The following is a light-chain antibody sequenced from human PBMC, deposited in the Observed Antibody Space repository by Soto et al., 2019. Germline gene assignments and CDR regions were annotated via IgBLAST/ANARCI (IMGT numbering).Light chain of an antibody. Sequence: DIVMTQSPDSVAVSLGERATINCKSSQNVVYSSNNKNYLAWYQQKPGQPPRLLVYWASTRESGVPDRFSGSGSGTDFTLTISSLQAEDVAVYYCQQYYSTPHTFGQGTKLEIK. J-gene: IGKJ2*01. V-gene: IGKV4-1*01. CDR3: QQYYSTPHT. CDR1: QNVVYSSNNKNY. CDR2: WAS.